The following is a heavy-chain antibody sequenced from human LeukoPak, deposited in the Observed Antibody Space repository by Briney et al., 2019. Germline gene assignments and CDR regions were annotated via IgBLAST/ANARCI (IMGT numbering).Heavy chain of an antibody. D-gene: IGHD3-10*01. V-gene: IGHV5-51*01. CDR1: GYRFMYHY. CDR2: IYPGDSDT. CDR3: ARLPNSGADLTWFDP. Sequence: GESLKISCKTSGYRFMYHYIAWVRQTPGKGLEWRGMIYPGDSDTRYSPSFEGQVIISADRSITTAYLQLTSLKASDSGMYYCARLPNSGADLTWFDPWGQGTLVTASS. J-gene: IGHJ5*02.